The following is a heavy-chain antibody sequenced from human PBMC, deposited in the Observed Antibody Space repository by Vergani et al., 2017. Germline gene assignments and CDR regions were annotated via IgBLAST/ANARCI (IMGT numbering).Heavy chain of an antibody. CDR1: GGTFSSYA. CDR3: ARDPPKYCSSTSCSPGAFDI. D-gene: IGHD2-2*01. CDR2: ITPIFGTA. J-gene: IGHJ3*02. V-gene: IGHV1-69*01. Sequence: QVQLVQSGAEVKKPGSSVKVSCKASGGTFSSYAISWVRQAPGQGLEWMGGITPIFGTANYAQKFQGRVTITADESTSTAYMELSSLRSEDTAVYYCARDPPKYCSSTSCSPGAFDIWGQGTMVTVSS.